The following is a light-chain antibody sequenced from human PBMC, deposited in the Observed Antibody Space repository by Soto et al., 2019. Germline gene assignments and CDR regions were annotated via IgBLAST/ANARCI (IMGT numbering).Light chain of an antibody. CDR1: SSDVGGSDF. CDR3: SSSTRRSTRYV. CDR2: EVS. J-gene: IGLJ1*01. V-gene: IGLV2-14*01. Sequence: QSALTQPASVSGSPGQSITISCTGTSSDVGGSDFVAWYQQHPGKAPKLMIYEVSHRPSGVSNHFSGSQSGNTASLTISGLQAEDEADYYCSSSTRRSTRYVFGTGTKLTVL.